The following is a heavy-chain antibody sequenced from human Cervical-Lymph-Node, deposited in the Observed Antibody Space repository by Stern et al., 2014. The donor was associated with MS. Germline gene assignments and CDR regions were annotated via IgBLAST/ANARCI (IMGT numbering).Heavy chain of an antibody. J-gene: IGHJ1*01. Sequence: QVQLVESGGGVVQPGRSLRLSCAASGFTFSSSGVHWVRQAPGKGLEWVAVIWNDGSNRYYADSVKGRFTISRDSSKNTLYLQMNSLRAEDTAVYYCAREGGNTAEYFQHWGQGTLVPVSS. V-gene: IGHV3-33*01. CDR2: IWNDGSNR. D-gene: IGHD4-23*01. CDR3: AREGGNTAEYFQH. CDR1: GFTFSSSG.